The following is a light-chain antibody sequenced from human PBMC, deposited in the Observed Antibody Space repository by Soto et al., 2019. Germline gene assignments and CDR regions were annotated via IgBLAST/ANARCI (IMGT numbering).Light chain of an antibody. CDR1: QSISSW. CDR2: KAS. CDR3: QQYNIYLT. V-gene: IGKV1-5*03. J-gene: IGKJ1*01. Sequence: DIQMTQSPSTLSASVGDRVTITCRASQSISSWLAWYQQKPGKAPNLLIYKASILESGVPSRLSGSGSGTDFTLTISSLQPDYFATYYFQQYNIYLTFGQGTKVEIK.